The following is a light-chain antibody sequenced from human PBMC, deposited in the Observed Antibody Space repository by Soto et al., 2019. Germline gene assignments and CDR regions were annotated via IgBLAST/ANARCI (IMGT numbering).Light chain of an antibody. J-gene: IGKJ1*01. CDR3: LKYNKDAPGA. CDR1: QSISIN. Sequence: EIVLTQAPGTLSVSPVDIVTLSCRASQSISINLAWYQHKPGQAPRLIIYGASTRATGIPARFSGIGSGTEFTLTINTLQTEDVATYFCLKYNKDAPGAFCQGTKVDIK. V-gene: IGKV3-15*01. CDR2: GAS.